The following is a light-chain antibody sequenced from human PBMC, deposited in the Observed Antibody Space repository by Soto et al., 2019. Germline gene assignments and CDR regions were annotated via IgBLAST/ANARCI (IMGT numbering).Light chain of an antibody. V-gene: IGLV1-44*01. Sequence: QLVLTQPPSASGTPGQRVTISCSGSSSNIGKNTVNWYQQLPGTAPKLLIHSNSQRPSGVPDRFSGSKSGNSASLAISGLQSEDEADYSCATWDDNLNGPIFGGGTKLTVL. J-gene: IGLJ2*01. CDR3: ATWDDNLNGPI. CDR2: SNS. CDR1: SSNIGKNT.